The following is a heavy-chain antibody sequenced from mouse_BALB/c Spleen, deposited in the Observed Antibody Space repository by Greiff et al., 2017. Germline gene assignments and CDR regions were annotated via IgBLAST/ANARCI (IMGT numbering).Heavy chain of an antibody. V-gene: IGHV1S137*01. CDR2: ISTYYGDA. CDR3: ARRIYDYFDY. D-gene: IGHD2-12*01. Sequence: QVQLKQSGAELVRPGVSVKISCKGSGYTFTDYAMHWVKQSHAKSLEWIGVISTYYGDASYNQKFKGKATMTVDKSSSTAYMELARLTSEDSAIYYCARRIYDYFDYWGQGTTLTVSS. J-gene: IGHJ2*01. CDR1: GYTFTDYA.